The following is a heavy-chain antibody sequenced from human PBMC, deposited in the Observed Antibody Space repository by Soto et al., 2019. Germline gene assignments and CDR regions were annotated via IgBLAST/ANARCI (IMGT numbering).Heavy chain of an antibody. CDR2: IYHSGST. J-gene: IGHJ4*02. Sequence: SETLSLTCAVSGGSISISNWCSCVRQPPGKGLEWIGEIYHSGSTNYNPSLKSRVTISVDKSKNQFSLKLSSVTAADTAVYYCARKESGYSSGSDYFDYWGQGTLVTVSS. CDR1: GGSISISNW. CDR3: ARKESGYSSGSDYFDY. V-gene: IGHV4-4*02. D-gene: IGHD6-19*01.